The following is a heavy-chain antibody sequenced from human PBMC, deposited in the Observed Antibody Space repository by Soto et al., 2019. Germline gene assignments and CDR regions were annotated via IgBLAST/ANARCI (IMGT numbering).Heavy chain of an antibody. V-gene: IGHV3-30*18. D-gene: IGHD6-19*01. Sequence: QVQLVESGGGVVQPGRSLRLSCAASGFTFSSYGMHWVRQAPGKGLEWVAVISYDGSNKYYADSVKDRFTISRDNSKNTLYLQMNSLRAEDTAVYYCAKDLRVSGWSPNWVDPWGQGILVTVSS. CDR2: ISYDGSNK. CDR3: AKDLRVSGWSPNWVDP. J-gene: IGHJ5*02. CDR1: GFTFSSYG.